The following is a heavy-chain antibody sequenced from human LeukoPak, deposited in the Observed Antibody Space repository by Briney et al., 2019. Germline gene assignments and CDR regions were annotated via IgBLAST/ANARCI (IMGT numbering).Heavy chain of an antibody. CDR1: GYTFISYW. CDR2: IYPGDSDT. CDR3: ARLTGYSYGYRYFDY. Sequence: GESLKISCKGSGYTFISYWIGWVRQMPGKGLEWMGIIYPGDSDTRYSPSFQGQVTISADKSISTAYLQWSSLKASDTAMYYCARLTGYSYGYRYFDYWGQGTLVTVSS. D-gene: IGHD5-18*01. V-gene: IGHV5-51*01. J-gene: IGHJ4*02.